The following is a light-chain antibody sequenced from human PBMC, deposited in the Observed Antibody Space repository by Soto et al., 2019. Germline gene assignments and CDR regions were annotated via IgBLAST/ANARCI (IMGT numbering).Light chain of an antibody. CDR3: SSYTTSNTYV. CDR1: SADVGIYNR. Sequence: QSALTQPPSVSGSPGQSVTISCTGTSADVGIYNRFAGYQQPPGTSPKLVICDVFNRPSGVPDRFAGSKSGSTASLTISGLQAEDEGDSYCSSYTTSNTYVFGTGTKVTVL. V-gene: IGLV2-18*02. J-gene: IGLJ1*01. CDR2: DVF.